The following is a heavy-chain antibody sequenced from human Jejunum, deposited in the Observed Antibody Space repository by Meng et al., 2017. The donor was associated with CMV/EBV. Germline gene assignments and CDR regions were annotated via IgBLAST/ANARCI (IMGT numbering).Heavy chain of an antibody. V-gene: IGHV1-2*02. CDR3: ARRGAREVATIPFDY. CDR2: TNPNNGAT. CDR1: GYTFNNYY. D-gene: IGHD5-12*01. J-gene: IGHJ4*02. Sequence: SGYTFNNYYMHWVRQAPGQGLEWMGWTNPNNGATNYARKFQGRVTMTRDTSISTAYMELSRLTFDDTAVYYCARRGAREVATIPFDYWGQGTLVTVSS.